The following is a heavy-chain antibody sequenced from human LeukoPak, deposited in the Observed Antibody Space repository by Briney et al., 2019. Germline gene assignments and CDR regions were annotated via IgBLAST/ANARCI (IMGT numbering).Heavy chain of an antibody. CDR3: ARTYYYDSSGYGSLLN. J-gene: IGHJ4*02. Sequence: ASVKVSYKASGGTFSSYAISWVRQAPGQGLEWMGGIIPIFGTANYAQKFQGRVTITTDESTSTAYMELSSLRSEDTAVYYCARTYYYDSSGYGSLLNWGQGTLVTVSS. CDR1: GGTFSSYA. CDR2: IIPIFGTA. V-gene: IGHV1-69*05. D-gene: IGHD3-22*01.